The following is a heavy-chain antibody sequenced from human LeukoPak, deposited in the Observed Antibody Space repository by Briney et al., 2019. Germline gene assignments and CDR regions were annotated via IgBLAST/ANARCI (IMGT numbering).Heavy chain of an antibody. Sequence: ASVKVSCKASGYTFTTYSMHWVRQAPGQGLEWMAIINLRGGSTDYTQKFQGRVPPTRDTSPSTVYIELSSLRSEDTAVYYCVRHNHLDVWGQGTTVTVSS. V-gene: IGHV1-46*01. CDR1: GYTFTTYS. CDR2: INLRGGST. J-gene: IGHJ6*02. CDR3: VRHNHLDV.